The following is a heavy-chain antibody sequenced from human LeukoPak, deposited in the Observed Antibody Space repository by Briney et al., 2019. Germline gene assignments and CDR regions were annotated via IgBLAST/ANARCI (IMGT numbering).Heavy chain of an antibody. CDR1: GGSISSSSYY. CDR2: IYYSGST. V-gene: IGHV4-39*01. Sequence: SETLSLTCTVSGGSISSSSYYWGWIRQPPGQGLVWIGSIYYSGSTYYNPSLKSRVTISVDTSKNQFSLKLSSVTAADTAVYYCARRSLTYYYGSGPLDYWGQGTLVTVSS. D-gene: IGHD3-10*01. J-gene: IGHJ4*02. CDR3: ARRSLTYYYGSGPLDY.